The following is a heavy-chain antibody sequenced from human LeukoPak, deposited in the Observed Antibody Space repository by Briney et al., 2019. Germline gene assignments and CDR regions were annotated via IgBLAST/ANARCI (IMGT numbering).Heavy chain of an antibody. CDR2: ISGSGGST. CDR3: AKAGLRSLKGDYYYYMDV. Sequence: PGGSLRLSCAASGFTVSSNYMTWVRQAPGKGLEWVSAISGSGGSTYYADSVKGRFTISRDNSKNTLYLQMNSLRAEDTAVYYCAKAGLRSLKGDYYYYMDVWGKGTTVTVSS. V-gene: IGHV3-23*01. CDR1: GFTVSSNY. D-gene: IGHD4-17*01. J-gene: IGHJ6*03.